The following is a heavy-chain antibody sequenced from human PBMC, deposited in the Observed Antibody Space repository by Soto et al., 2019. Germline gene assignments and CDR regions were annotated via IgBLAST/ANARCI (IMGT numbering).Heavy chain of an antibody. J-gene: IGHJ4*02. CDR1: GGSISSYY. D-gene: IGHD6-19*01. V-gene: IGHV4-59*01. Sequence: SETLSLTCTVSGGSISSYYWSWIRQPPGKGLEWIGYIYYSGSTNYNPSLKSRVTISVDTSKNQFSLKLSSVTAADTAVYYCARAQYSSGWSIYFDDWGQGTLVTVSS. CDR3: ARAQYSSGWSIYFDD. CDR2: IYYSGST.